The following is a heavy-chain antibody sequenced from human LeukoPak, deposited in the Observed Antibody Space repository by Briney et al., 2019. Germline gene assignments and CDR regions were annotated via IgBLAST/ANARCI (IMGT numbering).Heavy chain of an antibody. J-gene: IGHJ4*02. V-gene: IGHV3-23*01. CDR1: GFTFSNYA. Sequence: GGSLRLSCEASGFTFSNYAMSWVRQAPGKGLEWISAISGSGDNTYYADSVKGRFTISRDNSKNTLYLQMHSLRAEDTAVYYCAKDGWLLPDPYYFDYWGQGTLVTVSS. D-gene: IGHD5-12*01. CDR2: ISGSGDNT. CDR3: AKDGWLLPDPYYFDY.